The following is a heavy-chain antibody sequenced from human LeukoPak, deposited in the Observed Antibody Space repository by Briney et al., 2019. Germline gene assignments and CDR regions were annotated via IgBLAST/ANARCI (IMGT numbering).Heavy chain of an antibody. V-gene: IGHV3-43*02. CDR3: AKLPGDDSSGGY. J-gene: IGHJ4*02. Sequence: HAGGSLRLSCAASGFTFDDYAMHWVRHAPGKGLEWVSLISGDGGSTYYADSVKGRFTISRDNSKNSLYLQMNSLRTEDTALYYCAKLPGDDSSGGYWGQGTLVTVSS. CDR1: GFTFDDYA. CDR2: ISGDGGST. D-gene: IGHD3-22*01.